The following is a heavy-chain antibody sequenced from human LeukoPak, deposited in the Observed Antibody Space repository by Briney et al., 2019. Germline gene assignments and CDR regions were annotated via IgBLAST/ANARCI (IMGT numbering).Heavy chain of an antibody. Sequence: QSGGSLRLSCAASGFTFSSYGMHWVRQAPGKGLEWVAVISYDGSYKYYADSVKGRFTISRDFSKNAVSLQMNTLRAEDTAIYHCARISRGTRISSMVVLIGPAFDIWGQGTMVSVSS. D-gene: IGHD3-16*01. CDR3: ARISRGTRISSMVVLIGPAFDI. V-gene: IGHV3-30*03. CDR1: GFTFSSYG. J-gene: IGHJ3*02. CDR2: ISYDGSYK.